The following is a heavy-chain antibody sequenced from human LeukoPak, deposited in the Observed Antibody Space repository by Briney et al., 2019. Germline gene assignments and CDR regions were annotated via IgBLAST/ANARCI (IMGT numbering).Heavy chain of an antibody. V-gene: IGHV3-66*01. D-gene: IGHD5-24*01. CDR3: AKDYNGFDY. CDR2: IYSDGDT. CDR1: GFAVFSNY. Sequence: PGGSLRLSCAASGFAVFSNYMNWVRQAPGKGLEWVSVIYSDGDTSYADSVKGRLTISRDISKNTLYLQMNSLRPEDTAVYYCAKDYNGFDYWGQGTLVTVSS. J-gene: IGHJ4*02.